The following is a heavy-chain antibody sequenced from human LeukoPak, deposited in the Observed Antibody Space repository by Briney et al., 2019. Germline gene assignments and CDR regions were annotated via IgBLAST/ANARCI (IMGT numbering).Heavy chain of an antibody. V-gene: IGHV4-59*01. Sequence: SETLSLTCTVSGGSISSYYWSWIRQPPGKGLEWIGYICYGGSTNYNPSLKSRVIISVDTSKKQFSLKLNSVTGADTAVYYCAGEAVGENWFDPCGQGTLVTVSS. CDR1: GGSISSYY. CDR2: ICYGGST. CDR3: AGEAVGENWFDP. D-gene: IGHD6-19*01. J-gene: IGHJ5*02.